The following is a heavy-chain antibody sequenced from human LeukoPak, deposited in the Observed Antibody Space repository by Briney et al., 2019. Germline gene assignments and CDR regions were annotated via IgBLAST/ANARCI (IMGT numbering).Heavy chain of an antibody. J-gene: IGHJ4*02. CDR1: GGSFSGYY. V-gene: IGHV4-34*01. CDR3: ARGARRDGYNYEFDY. D-gene: IGHD5-24*01. Sequence: SETLSLTCAVYGGSFSGYYGRWIRHPPGKGLEWIGDINHSGSTNYNPSRKSRVTISVDTSKNQFSLKLSSVTAADTAVYYCARGARRDGYNYEFDYWGQGTLVTVSS. CDR2: INHSGST.